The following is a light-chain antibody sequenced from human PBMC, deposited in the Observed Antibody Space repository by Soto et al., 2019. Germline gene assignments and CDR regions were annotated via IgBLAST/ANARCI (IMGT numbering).Light chain of an antibody. Sequence: QSVLTQPASVSGSPGQSITISCTGTNSDVGGYNYVSWYQQHPGKTPKLIIYEVSNRPSGVSTRFSGSKSGNTASLTISGLQAEDEADYYCSSYTSSSTYVFATGTQLTVL. V-gene: IGLV2-14*01. J-gene: IGLJ1*01. CDR1: NSDVGGYNY. CDR3: SSYTSSSTYV. CDR2: EVS.